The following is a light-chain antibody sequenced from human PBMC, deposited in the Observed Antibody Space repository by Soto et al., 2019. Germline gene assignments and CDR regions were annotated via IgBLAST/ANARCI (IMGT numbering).Light chain of an antibody. CDR1: RSDVGSYNL. J-gene: IGLJ2*01. V-gene: IGLV2-23*02. CDR3: CSHAGSRV. CDR2: EVS. Sequence: QSVLTQPASVSGSPGQSITISCTGTRSDVGSYNLVSLYQQHPGKAPKLMIYEVSKRPSGVSNRFSGSKSGNTASLTISGLQAEDEAEYYCCSHAGSRVFGGGTTLTVL.